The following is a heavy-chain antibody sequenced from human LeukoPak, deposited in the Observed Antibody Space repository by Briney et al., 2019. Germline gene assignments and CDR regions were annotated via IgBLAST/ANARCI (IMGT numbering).Heavy chain of an antibody. J-gene: IGHJ4*02. V-gene: IGHV4-59*01. CDR2: MYYRGST. CDR3: ARAYGDYADY. Sequence: SETLSLTCTVSGGSISGYYWSWIRQPPGKGLEGIGYMYYRGSTTYNPSLKSRVTISIDTSKNQFSLKVSSVTAADTAVYYCARAYGDYADYWGQGTLVTVSS. D-gene: IGHD4-17*01. CDR1: GGSISGYY.